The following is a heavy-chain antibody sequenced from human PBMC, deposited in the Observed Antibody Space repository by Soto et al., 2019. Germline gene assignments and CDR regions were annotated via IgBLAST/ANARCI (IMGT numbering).Heavy chain of an antibody. J-gene: IGHJ5*02. CDR2: IRAYNGNK. CDR3: ARLEFIDGAYAEIDA. CDR1: HETLHRED. Sequence: KVASTASHETLHREDITYGGYGPKQGLEWMGWIRAYNGNKNYAQKLQGRVTMTTETSTSTAYMELRSLRYEDTAVYYCARLEFIDGAYAEIDALCQGNVLTVSS. D-gene: IGHD3-3*01. V-gene: IGHV1-18*01.